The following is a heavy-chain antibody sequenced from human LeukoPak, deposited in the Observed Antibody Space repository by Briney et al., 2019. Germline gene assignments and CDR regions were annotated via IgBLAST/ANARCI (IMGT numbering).Heavy chain of an antibody. D-gene: IGHD2-21*01. CDR2: IRYDAGTR. J-gene: IGHJ1*01. Sequence: GGSLRLSCAASGFTISSFWMSWVRQAPGKGPEWLATIRYDAGTRYYADSMRGRFTISRDDAQNSLYLQINSLRAEDTAIYYCAIIGTPGETEYYRLWGQGTRVTVSS. CDR1: GFTISSFW. V-gene: IGHV3-7*01. CDR3: AIIGTPGETEYYRL.